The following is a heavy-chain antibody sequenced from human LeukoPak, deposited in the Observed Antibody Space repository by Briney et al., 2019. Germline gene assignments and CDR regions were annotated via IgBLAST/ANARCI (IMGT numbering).Heavy chain of an antibody. CDR2: ISGSGGST. V-gene: IGHV3-23*01. CDR1: GFTFSSYA. CDR3: ARGEGGIAATQEDH. J-gene: IGHJ4*02. D-gene: IGHD6-13*01. Sequence: GGSLRLSCAASGFTFSSYAMSWVRQAPGKGLEWVSAISGSGGSTYYADSVKGRFTISRDNSKNTLYLQMNSLRAEDTAVYYCARGEGGIAATQEDHWGQGTLVTVSS.